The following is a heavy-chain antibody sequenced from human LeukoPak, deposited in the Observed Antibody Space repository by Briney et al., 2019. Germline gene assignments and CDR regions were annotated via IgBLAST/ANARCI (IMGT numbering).Heavy chain of an antibody. J-gene: IGHJ4*02. D-gene: IGHD3-10*01. Sequence: PSETLSLTCTVSGGSISSYYWSWIRQPPGKGLEWIGYIYYSGSTNYNPSLKSRVTISVDTSKNQFSLKVSSVTAADTAVYYCASNYYGSGSLDYWGQRNLVTVSS. CDR3: ASNYYGSGSLDY. CDR2: IYYSGST. CDR1: GGSISSYY. V-gene: IGHV4-59*08.